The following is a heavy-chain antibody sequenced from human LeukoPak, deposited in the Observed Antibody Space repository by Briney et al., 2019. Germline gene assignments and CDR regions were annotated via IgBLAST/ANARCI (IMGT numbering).Heavy chain of an antibody. CDR3: ARDHVSSGWYVGFDY. CDR1: GFTVNNNY. J-gene: IGHJ4*02. CDR2: MYSAGST. V-gene: IGHV3-53*01. Sequence: PGGSLRLSCAASGFTVNNNYVSWVRQAPGKGLEWLSVMYSAGSTYYADSVKGRFTISRDNSKNALFLQMNSLRVEDTAVYYCARDHVSSGWYVGFDYWGQGTLVTVSS. D-gene: IGHD6-19*01.